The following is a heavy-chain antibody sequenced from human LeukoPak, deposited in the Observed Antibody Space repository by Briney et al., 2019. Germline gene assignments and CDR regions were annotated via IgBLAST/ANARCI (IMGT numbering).Heavy chain of an antibody. V-gene: IGHV3-23*01. CDR2: ISGSGGGT. D-gene: IGHD1-26*01. J-gene: IGHJ4*02. CDR3: AKDLGRYRNNFFDY. Sequence: GGSLGLAWAAPGFMFHYYAIHWVRQAPGKGLEWVSTISGSGGGTYYADSVKGRFTISRDDSKNTLYLQMNSLRADDTAVYYCAKDLGRYRNNFFDYWGQGNLVTVSS. CDR1: GFMFHYYA.